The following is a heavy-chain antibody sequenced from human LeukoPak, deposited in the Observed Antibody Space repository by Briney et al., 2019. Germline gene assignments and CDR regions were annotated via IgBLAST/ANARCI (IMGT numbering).Heavy chain of an antibody. CDR3: ASGHHYGSGSYFGWFDP. V-gene: IGHV4-59*08. J-gene: IGHJ5*02. CDR1: GGSISSYY. Sequence: SETLSLTCTVSGGSISSYYWSWIRQPPGKGLEWIGYIYYSGSTNYNPSLKSRVTISVDTSKSQFSLKLSSVTAADTAVYYCASGHHYGSGSYFGWFDPWGQGTLVTVSS. CDR2: IYYSGST. D-gene: IGHD3-10*01.